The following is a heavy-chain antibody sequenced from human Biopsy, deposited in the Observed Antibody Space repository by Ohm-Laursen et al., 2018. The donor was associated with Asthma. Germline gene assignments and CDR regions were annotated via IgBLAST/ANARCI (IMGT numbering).Heavy chain of an antibody. D-gene: IGHD1-26*01. Sequence: PRLSCAASGFSFSNYGMHWVRQAPGKGLDWVAVISFDGTNRNYTDSVKGRFTISRDNSRNTLHLEMNSLRAEDTAVYFCAKEVFPGWELRRGPDSWGQRTLVTVSS. V-gene: IGHV3-30*18. CDR1: GFSFSNYG. CDR3: AKEVFPGWELRRGPDS. CDR2: ISFDGTNR. J-gene: IGHJ4*02.